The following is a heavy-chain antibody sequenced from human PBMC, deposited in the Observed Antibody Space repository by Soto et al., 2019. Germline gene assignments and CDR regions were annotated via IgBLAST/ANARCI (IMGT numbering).Heavy chain of an antibody. Sequence: GGSLRLSCAASGFTFSSYSMNWVRQAPGKGLEWVSSISSSSYIYYADSVKGRFTISRDNAKNSLYLQMNSLRAEDTAVYYCEGYYDSSGYYDAFDIWGQGTMVTVSS. J-gene: IGHJ3*02. V-gene: IGHV3-21*01. CDR2: ISSSSYI. CDR1: GFTFSSYS. CDR3: EGYYDSSGYYDAFDI. D-gene: IGHD3-22*01.